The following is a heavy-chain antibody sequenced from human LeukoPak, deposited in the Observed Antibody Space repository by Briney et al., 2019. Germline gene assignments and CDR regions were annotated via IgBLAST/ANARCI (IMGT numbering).Heavy chain of an antibody. J-gene: IGHJ3*02. CDR1: GGSFSSYY. CDR3: ARVRGSGSYNSRFDAFDI. CDR2: IYYSGNT. V-gene: IGHV4-59*01. D-gene: IGHD3-10*01. Sequence: SETLSLTCTVSGGSFSSYYWSWIRQPPGKGLEWIGYIYYSGNTNYKSSLKSRVTISLDTSKNQFSLRLRSVTAADTAVYYCARVRGSGSYNSRFDAFDIWGQGTMVTVSS.